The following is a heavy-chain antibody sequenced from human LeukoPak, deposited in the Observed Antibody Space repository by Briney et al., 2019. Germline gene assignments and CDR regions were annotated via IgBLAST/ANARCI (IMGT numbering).Heavy chain of an antibody. CDR2: IKSKTDGGTT. V-gene: IGHV3-15*01. D-gene: IGHD3-22*01. Sequence: GGSLRLSCAASGFTFSNAWMSWVRQAPGKGLEWVGRIKSKTDGGTTDYAAPVKGRFTISRDDSKNTLYVQMNSLKTEDTAVYYCTTDQRDYYDSSGYNREWGQGTLVTVSS. J-gene: IGHJ4*02. CDR3: TTDQRDYYDSSGYNRE. CDR1: GFTFSNAW.